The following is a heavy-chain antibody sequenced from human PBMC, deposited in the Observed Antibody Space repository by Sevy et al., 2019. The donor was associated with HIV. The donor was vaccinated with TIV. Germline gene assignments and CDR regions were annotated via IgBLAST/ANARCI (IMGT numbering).Heavy chain of an antibody. J-gene: IGHJ6*02. CDR1: GGSFSGYY. CDR3: ARVGARRTAAIYGMDV. D-gene: IGHD2-2*01. V-gene: IGHV4-34*01. Sequence: SETLSLTCAVYGGSFSGYYWSWIRQPPGKGLEWIGEINHSGSTNYNPSLKSRVTISVDTSKNQFSLKLSSVTAADTAVYYCARVGARRTAAIYGMDVWGQGTTVTVSS. CDR2: INHSGST.